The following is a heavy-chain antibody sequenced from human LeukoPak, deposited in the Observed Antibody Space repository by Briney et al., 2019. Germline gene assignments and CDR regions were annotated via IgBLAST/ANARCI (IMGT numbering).Heavy chain of an antibody. D-gene: IGHD3-3*01. CDR1: GFTFSSYS. CDR3: ARTYYEFWSGYDVWFDP. J-gene: IGHJ5*02. V-gene: IGHV3-48*01. CDR2: ISSSSSTI. Sequence: GGSLRLSCAASGFTFSSYSMNWVRQAPGKGLEWVSYISSSSSTIYYADSVKGRFTISRDNAKNSLYLQMNSLRAEDTAVDYCARTYYEFWSGYDVWFDPWGQGTLVTVSS.